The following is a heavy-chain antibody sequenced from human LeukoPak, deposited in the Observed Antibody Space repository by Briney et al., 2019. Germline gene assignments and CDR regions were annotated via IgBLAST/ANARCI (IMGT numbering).Heavy chain of an antibody. V-gene: IGHV3-53*01. CDR3: VRVVPYCSGGSCSPYFDY. CDR1: GGSISSGDYY. D-gene: IGHD2-15*01. Sequence: LSLTCTVSGGSISSGDYYWSWIRQAPGTGLEWVSVIYNDGSTYYADSVKGRFTISRDNSKNTLYLRMNSLRAEDTAVYYCVRVVPYCSGGSCSPYFDYWGQGTLVTVSS. CDR2: IYNDGST. J-gene: IGHJ4*02.